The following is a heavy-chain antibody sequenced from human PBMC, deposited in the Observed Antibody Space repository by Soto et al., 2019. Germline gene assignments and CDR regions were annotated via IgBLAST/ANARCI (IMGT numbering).Heavy chain of an antibody. CDR1: GFTFDDYA. J-gene: IGHJ1*01. Sequence: GGSLRLSCAASGFTFDDYAMHWVRQVPGKGLEWVSGINWNSGSIGYGDSMKGRFAISRDNAKNSLHLQMNSLSAEDTAFYYCVKDESINWYSGHFRHWGQGTLVTVSS. D-gene: IGHD6-13*01. V-gene: IGHV3-9*01. CDR2: INWNSGSI. CDR3: VKDESINWYSGHFRH.